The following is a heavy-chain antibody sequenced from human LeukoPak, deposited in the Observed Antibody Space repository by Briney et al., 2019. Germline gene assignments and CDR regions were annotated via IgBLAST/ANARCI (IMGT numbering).Heavy chain of an antibody. V-gene: IGHV3-11*06. D-gene: IGHD5-18*01. CDR3: ARSTGYSYGYRLDY. Sequence: GGSLRLSCAASGFTFSDYYMSWIRQAPGKGLEWVSYISSSSSYTNYADSGKGRFTISRDNAKNSLYLQMNSLRAEDTAVYYCARSTGYSYGYRLDYWGQGTLVTVSS. CDR1: GFTFSDYY. CDR2: ISSSSSYT. J-gene: IGHJ4*02.